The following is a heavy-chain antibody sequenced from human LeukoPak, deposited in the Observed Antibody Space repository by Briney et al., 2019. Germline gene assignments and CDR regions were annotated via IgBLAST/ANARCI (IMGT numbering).Heavy chain of an antibody. V-gene: IGHV4-59*01. CDR1: GGSLSSYY. J-gene: IGHJ4*02. Sequence: PSETLSLTCTVSGGSLSSYYWSWIRQPPGKGLEWIGYIYYSGSTNYNPSLKSRVTISVDTSKNQFSLKLSSVTAADTAVYYCARVIRTYYYDSPAIEDHFDYWGQGTLVTVSS. CDR2: IYYSGST. CDR3: ARVIRTYYYDSPAIEDHFDY. D-gene: IGHD3-22*01.